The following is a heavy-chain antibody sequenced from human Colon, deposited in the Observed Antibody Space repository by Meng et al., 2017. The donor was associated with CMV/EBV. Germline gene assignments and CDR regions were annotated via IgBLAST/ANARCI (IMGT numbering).Heavy chain of an antibody. V-gene: IGHV4-59*01. J-gene: IGHJ5*02. CDR3: ASASNGRGWFDP. D-gene: IGHD2-8*01. CDR2: IYFTGST. CDR1: GDSISSYY. Sequence: GSLILSCTVSGDSISSYYWSWIRQPPGKGLEYIGYIYFTGSTNYNPSLKSRVTISVDTSKNQFSLKLSSVTAADTAVYYCASASNGRGWFDPWGQGTLVTVSS.